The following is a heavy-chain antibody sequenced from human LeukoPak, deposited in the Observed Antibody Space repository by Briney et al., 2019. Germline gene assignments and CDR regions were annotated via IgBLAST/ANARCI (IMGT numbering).Heavy chain of an antibody. CDR3: AKDRGVRGVISVSDY. Sequence: PGGSLRLSCAASGFTFSSYAMSWVRQAPGKGLEWVSAISGSGGSTYYADSVKGRFTISRDNSKNTLYLQMNSLRAEDTAVYYCAKDRGVRGVISVSDYWSQGTLVTVSS. D-gene: IGHD3-10*01. J-gene: IGHJ4*02. CDR1: GFTFSSYA. V-gene: IGHV3-23*01. CDR2: ISGSGGST.